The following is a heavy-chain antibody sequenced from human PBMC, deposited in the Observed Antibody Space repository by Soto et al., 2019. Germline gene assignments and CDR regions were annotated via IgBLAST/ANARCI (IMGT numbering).Heavy chain of an antibody. D-gene: IGHD3-10*01. J-gene: IGHJ4*02. CDR2: IYPGDSDT. Sequence: PGESLKISSKGSGYSFTTYWIGWVRQMPGKGLEWMGIIYPGDSDTRYSPSFQGQVTISADKSISTAYLQWSSLKASDTATYFCARPSTSGSGSYPYYFDSWGQGTLVTVSS. CDR1: GYSFTTYW. V-gene: IGHV5-51*01. CDR3: ARPSTSGSGSYPYYFDS.